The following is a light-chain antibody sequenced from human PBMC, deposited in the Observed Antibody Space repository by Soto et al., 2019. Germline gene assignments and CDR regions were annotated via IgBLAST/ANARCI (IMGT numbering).Light chain of an antibody. J-gene: IGLJ2*01. CDR3: CSYAGSYTR. Sequence: QSALTQPRSVSGSPGQSVTISCTGTSSDVGGYNYVSWYQQHPGKAPKLMIYDVSKRPSGVPDRFSGPKSGNTASLTISGLQAEDEADYYCCSYAGSYTRFGGGTKVTVL. CDR2: DVS. V-gene: IGLV2-11*01. CDR1: SSDVGGYNY.